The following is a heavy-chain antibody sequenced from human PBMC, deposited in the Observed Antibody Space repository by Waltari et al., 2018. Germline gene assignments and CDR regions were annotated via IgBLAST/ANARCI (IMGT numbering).Heavy chain of an antibody. CDR2: MNPNSGNT. J-gene: IGHJ4*02. D-gene: IGHD1-26*01. Sequence: QVQLVQSGAEVKKPGASVKVSCKASDYTFTSYEINWVRQATGQGIEWMGWMNPNSGNTGYAQKFQGRVTITRNTSISTAYMELSSLRSEDTAVYYCARGGSQWELLLVDYWGQGTLVTVSS. V-gene: IGHV1-8*03. CDR3: ARGGSQWELLLVDY. CDR1: DYTFTSYE.